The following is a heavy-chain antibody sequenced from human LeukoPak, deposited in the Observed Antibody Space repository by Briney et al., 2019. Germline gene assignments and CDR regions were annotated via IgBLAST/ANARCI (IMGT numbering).Heavy chain of an antibody. CDR3: AREDYADSSGYFSSGDY. CDR2: ISGSGGST. D-gene: IGHD3-22*01. V-gene: IGHV3-23*01. J-gene: IGHJ4*02. Sequence: GGSLRLSCAASGFTFSSYAMSWVRQAPGKGLEWVSAISGSGGSTYYADSVKGRFTISRDNAKNTVYLQMNSLRAEDTAIYYCAREDYADSSGYFSSGDYWGQGTLVTVSS. CDR1: GFTFSSYA.